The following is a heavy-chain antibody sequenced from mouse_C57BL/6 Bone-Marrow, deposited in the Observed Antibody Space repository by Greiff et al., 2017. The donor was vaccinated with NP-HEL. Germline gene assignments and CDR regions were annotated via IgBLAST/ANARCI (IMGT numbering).Heavy chain of an antibody. CDR3: ARDYYCSSHFYY. CDR1: GYTFTSYW. V-gene: IGHV1-59*01. J-gene: IGHJ2*01. D-gene: IGHD1-1*01. Sequence: QVQLQQPGAELVRPGTSVKLSCKASGYTFTSYWMHWVKQRPGQGLEWIGVIDPSDSYTNYNQKFKGKATLTVDTSYSQAYMQLSSLTSEASAVYYCARDYYCSSHFYYWGQGTTLTVSS. CDR2: IDPSDSYT.